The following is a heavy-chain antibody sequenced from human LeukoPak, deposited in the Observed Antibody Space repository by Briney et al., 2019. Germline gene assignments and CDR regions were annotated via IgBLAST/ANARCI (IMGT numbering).Heavy chain of an antibody. CDR2: IHYSGST. CDR1: GGSISSYY. J-gene: IGHJ4*02. CDR3: ARGVVAAPQTFDY. D-gene: IGHD2-15*01. Sequence: SETLSLTCTVSGGSISSYYWTWIRQPPGKGLEWIGYIHYSGSTKYNPSLRSRVTISVDTSKNQFSLNLSSVTAADTAVYYCARGVVAAPQTFDYWGQGTLVTVSS. V-gene: IGHV4-59*01.